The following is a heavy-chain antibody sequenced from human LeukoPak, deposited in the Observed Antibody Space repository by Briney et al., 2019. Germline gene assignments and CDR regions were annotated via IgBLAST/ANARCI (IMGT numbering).Heavy chain of an antibody. CDR2: IYPGDSDT. Sequence: GESLQISCKGSGYSFTSYWIGWVRQMPGKGLEWMGIIYPGDSDTRYSPSFQGQVTISADKSISTAYLQWSSLKASDTAMYYCARLPYYYDSSGYYGQYFDYWGQGTLVTVS. D-gene: IGHD3-22*01. V-gene: IGHV5-51*01. CDR1: GYSFTSYW. CDR3: ARLPYYYDSSGYYGQYFDY. J-gene: IGHJ4*02.